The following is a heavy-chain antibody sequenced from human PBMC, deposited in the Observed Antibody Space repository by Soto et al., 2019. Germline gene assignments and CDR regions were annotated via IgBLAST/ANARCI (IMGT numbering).Heavy chain of an antibody. CDR3: ARGAPRGRGVPTYLHY. J-gene: IGHJ4*02. CDR2: VYYTGTT. CDR1: GDSITGGGYY. Sequence: PSETLSLTCTVSGDSITGGGYYWNWVRELPGKGLEWIGCVYYTGTTYYNPSLKSRITISIDSSKNQFSLTLSSVTAADTALYICARGAPRGRGVPTYLHYWVQGTLVTVSS. V-gene: IGHV4-31*03. D-gene: IGHD3-10*01.